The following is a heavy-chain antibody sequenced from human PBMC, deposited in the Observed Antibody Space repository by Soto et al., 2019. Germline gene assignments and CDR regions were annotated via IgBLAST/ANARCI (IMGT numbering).Heavy chain of an antibody. CDR2: INSDGSST. V-gene: IGHV3-74*01. J-gene: IGHJ4*02. CDR1: GFTFSSYW. D-gene: IGHD4-17*01. CDR3: ARVDGDYAGYFDY. Sequence: EVQLVESGGGLVQPGGSLRLSCAASGFTFSSYWMHWVRQAPGKGLVWVSRINSDGSSTSYADSVKGRFTISSDNAKNTLYLQMNSLRAEDTAVYYCARVDGDYAGYFDYWGQGTLVTVSS.